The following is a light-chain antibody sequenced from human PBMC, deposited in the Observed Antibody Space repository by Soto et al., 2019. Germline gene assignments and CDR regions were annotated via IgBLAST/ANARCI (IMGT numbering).Light chain of an antibody. V-gene: IGLV1-40*01. CDR2: HNS. CDR1: SSNIGAGYD. CDR3: QSYDSSLSGSRV. Sequence: QSVLTQPPSVSVAPGQRVTSSCTRRSSNIGAGYDVHWYQQLPGTAPKLLIYHNSNRPSGVPDRFSGSKSGTSASLAITGLQAEDEADYYCQSYDSSLSGSRVFGTGTKVTVL. J-gene: IGLJ1*01.